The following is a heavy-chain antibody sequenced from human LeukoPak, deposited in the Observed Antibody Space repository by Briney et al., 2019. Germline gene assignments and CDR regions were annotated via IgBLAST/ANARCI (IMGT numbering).Heavy chain of an antibody. J-gene: IGHJ4*02. CDR2: IYSGGST. Sequence: GGTLRLSCAASGFTVSNNYISWVRQAPGKGLEWVAVIYSGGSTKYADSVKARFTISRDNSKNTVYLQMNSLRADDTAVYYCARATLDNWGQGTLVTVSS. CDR1: GFTVSNNY. V-gene: IGHV3-53*01. CDR3: ARATLDN.